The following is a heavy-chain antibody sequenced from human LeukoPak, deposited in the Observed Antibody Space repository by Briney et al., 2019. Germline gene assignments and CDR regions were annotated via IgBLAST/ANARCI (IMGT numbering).Heavy chain of an antibody. CDR3: GGGSLGY. D-gene: IGHD3-16*01. J-gene: IGHJ4*02. V-gene: IGHV1-3*01. CDR2: ITVASGNT. Sequence: GASVKVSCKTLGYTFITSSIYWVRQAPGQRLEWLGWITVASGNTRYSENLQGRVTLTRDTSANTAYMELHNLKFEDTAVYYCGGGSLGYGGQGPLVPVSP. CDR1: GYTFITSS.